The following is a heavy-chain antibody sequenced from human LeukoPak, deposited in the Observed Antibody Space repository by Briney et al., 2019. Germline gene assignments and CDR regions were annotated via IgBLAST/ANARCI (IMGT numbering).Heavy chain of an antibody. CDR2: IKQDGSDK. CDR1: GFTFSAYW. D-gene: IGHD4-23*01. V-gene: IGHV3-7*03. Sequence: GGSLRLSCAASGFTFSAYWMSWVRQAPGKGLEWVANIKQDGSDKYYVDSVKGRYTISRDNAKNSLYLQTNSLRAEDTAVYYCAGKTVVGPYFDYWGQGTPVTVSS. J-gene: IGHJ4*02. CDR3: AGKTVVGPYFDY.